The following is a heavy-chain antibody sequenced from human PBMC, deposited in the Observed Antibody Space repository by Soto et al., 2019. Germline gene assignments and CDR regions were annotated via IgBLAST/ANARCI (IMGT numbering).Heavy chain of an antibody. D-gene: IGHD5-12*01. CDR2: IHTSGETT. CDR1: GFTFKSHA. V-gene: IGHV3-64D*06. CDR3: VKSRGGNNFDFFD. Sequence: GGSLRLSCSASGFTFKSHAMHWVRQAPGKGLEYVSSIHTSGETTFYADAVKGRFIVSRDNSNNTLDLQMSSLSADDTAVYYCVKSRGGNNFDFFDWGQGALVTVSS. J-gene: IGHJ4*02.